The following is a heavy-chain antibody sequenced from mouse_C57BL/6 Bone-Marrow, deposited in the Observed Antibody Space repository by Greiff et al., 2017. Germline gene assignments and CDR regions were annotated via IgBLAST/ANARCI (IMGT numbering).Heavy chain of an antibody. V-gene: IGHV1-15*01. CDR1: GYTFTDYE. CDR3: TRYSYYFDY. CDR2: IDPETGGT. Sequence: QVQLQQSGAELVRPGASVTLSCKASGYTFTDYEMHWVKQTPVHGLEWIGAIDPETGGTAYNQKFKGKDILTADKSSNTAYMELRSQTSEDSAVEYCTRYSYYFDYWGQGTTLTVSS. J-gene: IGHJ2*01.